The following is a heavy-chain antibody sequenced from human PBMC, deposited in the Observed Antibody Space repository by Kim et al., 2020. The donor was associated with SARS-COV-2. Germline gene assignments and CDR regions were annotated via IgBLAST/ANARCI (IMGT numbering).Heavy chain of an antibody. CDR1: GYTFTNYY. J-gene: IGHJ5*02. CDR3: ARGSGSGSYYSP. CDR2: INPSGGSP. Sequence: ASVKVSCKASGYTFTNYYIHWVRQAPGQGLEWMGIINPSGGSPTYTQKFQDRVTMTRDTSTSTVYMELSSLTSEDTAVYYCARGSGSGSYYSPWGQGTQVTVSS. V-gene: IGHV1-46*01. D-gene: IGHD3-10*01.